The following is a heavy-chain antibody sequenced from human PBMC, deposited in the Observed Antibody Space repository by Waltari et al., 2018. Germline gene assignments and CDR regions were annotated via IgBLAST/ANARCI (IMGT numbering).Heavy chain of an antibody. CDR3: ASVDTAMVPDY. D-gene: IGHD5-18*01. CDR2: IIPILGIA. CDR1: GGTFSSYA. Sequence: QVQLVQSGAEVKKPGSSVKVSCKASGGTFSSYAISWVRQAPGQGLEWMGRIIPILGIANYAQKFQGRVTITADKSTSTAYMELSSLRSEDTAVYYCASVDTAMVPDYWGQGTLVTVSS. J-gene: IGHJ4*02. V-gene: IGHV1-69*04.